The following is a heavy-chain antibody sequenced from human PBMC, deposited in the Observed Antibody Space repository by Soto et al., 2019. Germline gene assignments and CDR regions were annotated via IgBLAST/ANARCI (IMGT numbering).Heavy chain of an antibody. CDR2: ISSSSNYI. CDR3: ASGCSSTSCPH. D-gene: IGHD2-2*01. CDR1: GFTFSTYT. Sequence: GGSLRLSCAASGFTFSTYTMNWVRQAPGKGLEWVSSISSSSNYIYYADSVKGRFTISRDNAKNSLYLQMNSLRAEDTAVYYCASGCSSTSCPHWGQGTLVTVSS. V-gene: IGHV3-21*01. J-gene: IGHJ4*02.